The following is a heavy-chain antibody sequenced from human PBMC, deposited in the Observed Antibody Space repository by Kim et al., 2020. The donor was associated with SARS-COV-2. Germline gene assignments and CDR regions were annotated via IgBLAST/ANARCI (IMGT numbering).Heavy chain of an antibody. Sequence: ASVKVSCKASGYTFTSYAMNWVRQAPGQGLEWMGWINTNTGNPTYAQGFTGRFVFSLDTSVSTAYLQISSLKAEDTAVYYCARDPHARPDSSGYYYEAWFDPWGQGTLVTVSS. D-gene: IGHD3-22*01. V-gene: IGHV7-4-1*02. CDR3: ARDPHARPDSSGYYYEAWFDP. CDR1: GYTFTSYA. J-gene: IGHJ5*02. CDR2: INTNTGNP.